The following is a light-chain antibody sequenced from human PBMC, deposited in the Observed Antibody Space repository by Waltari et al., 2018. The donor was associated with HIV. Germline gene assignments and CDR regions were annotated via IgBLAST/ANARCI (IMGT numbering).Light chain of an antibody. CDR3: CSYAGTSTYV. CDR1: SSDVASYNL. V-gene: IGLV2-23*02. J-gene: IGLJ1*01. CDR2: AVT. Sequence: QSALTQPASVSGSPGQSITISCTGTSSDVASYNLVSWYQHHHGKAPKVMLYAVTKRPSGVSDRFSGSKSGNTASLTISGLQAEDEADYYCCSYAGTSTYVFGTGTKVTVL.